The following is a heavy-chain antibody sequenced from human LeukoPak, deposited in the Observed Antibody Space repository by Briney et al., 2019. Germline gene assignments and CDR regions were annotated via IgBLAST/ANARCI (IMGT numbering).Heavy chain of an antibody. CDR3: ARGPYGDYCDY. V-gene: IGHV1-8*01. Sequence: ASVEVSCKASGYTFTSYDINWGRQATGQGLEWMGWMNPNGGNTGYAQKFQGRVTMTRNTSISTAYMDLSSLRSEDTAVYYCARGPYGDYCDYWGQGTLVTVSS. D-gene: IGHD4-17*01. CDR2: MNPNGGNT. J-gene: IGHJ4*02. CDR1: GYTFTSYD.